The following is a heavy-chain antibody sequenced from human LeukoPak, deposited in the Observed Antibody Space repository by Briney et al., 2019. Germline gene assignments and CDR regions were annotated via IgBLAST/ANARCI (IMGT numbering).Heavy chain of an antibody. CDR3: ARGLRIGRWFDP. D-gene: IGHD1-26*01. CDR1: GGSFSGYY. Sequence: PSETLSLTCAVYGGSFSGYYWSWIRQPPGKGLEWIGEINHSGSTNYNPSLKSRVTISVDTSKNQFSLKLSSVTAADTAVYYCARGLRIGRWFDPWGQGTLVTVSS. J-gene: IGHJ5*02. CDR2: INHSGST. V-gene: IGHV4-34*01.